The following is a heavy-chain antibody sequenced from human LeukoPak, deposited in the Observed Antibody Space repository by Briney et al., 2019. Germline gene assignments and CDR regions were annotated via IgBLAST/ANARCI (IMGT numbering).Heavy chain of an antibody. CDR3: AKDGFSTTFGVVSPGQRVDY. Sequence: GGPLRLSCAASGFTFSSYAMSWVRQAPGKGLEWVSTINGGGVNTHYADSVGGRFTISRDNSKNTLYLQMNSLRAEDTAVYYCAKDGFSTTFGVVSPGQRVDYWGQGTLVTVSS. V-gene: IGHV3-23*01. J-gene: IGHJ4*02. CDR2: INGGGVNT. CDR1: GFTFSSYA. D-gene: IGHD3-3*01.